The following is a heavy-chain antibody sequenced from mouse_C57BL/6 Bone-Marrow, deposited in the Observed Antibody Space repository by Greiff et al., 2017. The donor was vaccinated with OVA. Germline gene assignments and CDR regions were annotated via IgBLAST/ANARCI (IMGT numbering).Heavy chain of an antibody. CDR3: AKSEVLRWYFGG. J-gene: IGHJ1*03. CDR2: INPSSGYT. CDR1: GYTFTSYW. Sequence: VKLQESGAELAKPGASVKLSCKASGYTFTSYWMHWVKQRPGQGLEWIGYINPSSGYTKYNQKFKDKATLTADKSSSTAYMQLSSLTSADYAVYYCAKSEVLRWYFGGWGTGATVTFSS. D-gene: IGHD1-1*01. V-gene: IGHV1-7*01.